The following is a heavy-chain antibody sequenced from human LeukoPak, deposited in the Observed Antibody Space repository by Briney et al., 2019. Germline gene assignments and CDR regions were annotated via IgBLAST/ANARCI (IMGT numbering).Heavy chain of an antibody. V-gene: IGHV3-7*01. CDR3: ARDDTHYGSSGSFYDAFDI. CDR1: GFIFSSYW. J-gene: IGHJ3*02. D-gene: IGHD3-22*01. Sequence: GGSLRLSCAASGFIFSSYWMSWVRQAPGKGLEWVANIKQDGSEKYYVDSVKGRFTISRDNAKNSLYLQMNSLRAEDTAVYYCARDDTHYGSSGSFYDAFDIWGQGTMVTVSS. CDR2: IKQDGSEK.